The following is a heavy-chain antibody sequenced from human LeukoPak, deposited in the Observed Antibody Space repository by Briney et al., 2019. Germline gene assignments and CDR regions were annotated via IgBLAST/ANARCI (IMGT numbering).Heavy chain of an antibody. D-gene: IGHD3-10*01. J-gene: IGHJ1*01. CDR3: ARGRPMVEH. V-gene: IGHV4-30-2*01. CDR2: IYHSGST. Sequence: SETLSLTCTVSGGSISSGGYYWSWIRQPPGKGLEWIGYIYHSGSTYYNPSLKSRVTISVDRSKNQFSLKLSSVTAADTAVYYCARGRPMVEHWGQGTLVTVSS. CDR1: GGSISSGGYY.